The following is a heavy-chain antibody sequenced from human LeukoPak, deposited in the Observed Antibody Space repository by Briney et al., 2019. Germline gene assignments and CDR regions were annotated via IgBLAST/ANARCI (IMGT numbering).Heavy chain of an antibody. CDR1: GGSFSGYY. D-gene: IGHD3-22*01. CDR2: INHSGST. V-gene: IGHV4-34*01. J-gene: IGHJ4*02. CDR3: ARGSAYYYDSSAKN. Sequence: SETLSLTCAVYGGSFSGYYWSWIRQPPGKGLEWIGEINHSGSTNYNPSLKSRVTISVDTSKNQFSLKLSSVTAADMAVYYCARGSAYYYDSSAKNWGQGTLVTVSS.